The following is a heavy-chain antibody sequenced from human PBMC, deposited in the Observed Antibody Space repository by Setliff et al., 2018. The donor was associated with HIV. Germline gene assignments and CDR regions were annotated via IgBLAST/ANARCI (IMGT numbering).Heavy chain of an antibody. CDR1: GFTFFNNVW. Sequence: GGSLRLSCAASGFTFFNNVWMHWVRQAPGKGLEWIGYIKSQPDGGTSDYAAPVKGRFAILRDDSKNTVYLQRNSLKTEDTAVYYCTTWQAGKDYWGQGTLVTVSS. J-gene: IGHJ4*02. CDR2: IKSQPDGGTS. D-gene: IGHD6-13*01. CDR3: TTWQAGKDY. V-gene: IGHV3-15*01.